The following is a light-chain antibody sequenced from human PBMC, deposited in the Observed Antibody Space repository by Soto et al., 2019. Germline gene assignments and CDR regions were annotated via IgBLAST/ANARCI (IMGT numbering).Light chain of an antibody. Sequence: MPQSPSILSASVGDRVTITCRASQSISEWLAWYQQKPGKATKLMIHTASTLQSGVPSRFSGSGSGTDFTLTISSLQPEDFSDYYCQQSYSTLPGTFGQGTKVDIK. CDR3: QQSYSTLPGT. J-gene: IGKJ1*01. CDR2: TAS. V-gene: IGKV1-5*01. CDR1: QSISEW.